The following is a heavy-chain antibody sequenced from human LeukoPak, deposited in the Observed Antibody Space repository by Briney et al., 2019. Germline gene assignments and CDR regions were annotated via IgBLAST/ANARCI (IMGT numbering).Heavy chain of an antibody. CDR2: INYDGST. Sequence: KTSETLSLTCTVSGGTFSSYYWSWIRQPPGKGLEWIGDINYDGSTNHNPSLKSRVTISVDTSKNQFSLKLSSVTAADTAVYYCARDRGYCSGGRCYKYFDYWGQGTLVTVSS. J-gene: IGHJ4*02. CDR3: ARDRGYCSGGRCYKYFDY. V-gene: IGHV4-59*01. CDR1: GGTFSSYY. D-gene: IGHD2-15*01.